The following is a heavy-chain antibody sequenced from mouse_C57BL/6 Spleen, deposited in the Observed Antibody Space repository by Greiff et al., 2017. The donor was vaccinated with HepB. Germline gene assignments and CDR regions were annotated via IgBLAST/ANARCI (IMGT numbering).Heavy chain of an antibody. Sequence: EWVAYISSGSSTIYYADTVKGRFTISRDNAKNTLFLQMTSLRSEDTAMYYCARPGGGYSYAMDYWGQGTSVTVSS. CDR2: ISSGSSTI. J-gene: IGHJ4*01. CDR3: ARPGGGYSYAMDY. V-gene: IGHV5-17*01. D-gene: IGHD2-3*01.